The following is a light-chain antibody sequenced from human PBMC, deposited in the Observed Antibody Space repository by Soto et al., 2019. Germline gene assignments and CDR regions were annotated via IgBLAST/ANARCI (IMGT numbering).Light chain of an antibody. Sequence: DIQMPQYPSTLAASVGDTVTMTCRSSSKWLAWYQKKPGKAPKLLIYDVSNLERGVPPRFSGSGAETDFTLTITSLQPEDFGIYYCQQSYATVRPFGGGTKVDI. J-gene: IGKJ4*01. CDR3: QQSYATVRP. CDR2: DVS. V-gene: IGKV1-5*01. CDR1: SSSKW.